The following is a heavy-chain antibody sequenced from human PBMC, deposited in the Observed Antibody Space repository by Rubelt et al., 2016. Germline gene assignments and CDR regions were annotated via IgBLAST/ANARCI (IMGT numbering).Heavy chain of an antibody. J-gene: IGHJ4*02. D-gene: IGHD5-18*01. CDR2: INAGNGNT. CDR1: GYTFTTYG. V-gene: IGHV1-18*01. CDR3: ARTGGVGGYSYGYPLY. Sequence: GAAVKVSCKASGYTFTTYGFSWVRQAPGQGLEWMGWINAGNGNTKYSQKFQGRVTITMDTSASTAYMELRSLRSDDTAGYYCARTGGVGGYSYGYPLYWGQGTLVTVSS.